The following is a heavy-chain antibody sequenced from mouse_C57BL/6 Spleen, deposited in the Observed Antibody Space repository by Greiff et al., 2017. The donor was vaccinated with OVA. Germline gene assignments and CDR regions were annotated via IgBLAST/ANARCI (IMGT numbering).Heavy chain of an antibody. CDR1: GYTFTSYW. CDR2: IHPNSGST. CDR3: AIVDYGDYFDG. Sequence: QVQLQQPGAELVKPGASVKLSCKASGYTFTSYWMHWVKQRPGQGLEWIGMIHPNSGSTNYNEKFKSKATLTVDKSSSTAYMQLSSLTSEDAAVYYCAIVDYGDYFDGWGKGTTLTVSS. D-gene: IGHD2-4*01. V-gene: IGHV1-64*01. J-gene: IGHJ2*01.